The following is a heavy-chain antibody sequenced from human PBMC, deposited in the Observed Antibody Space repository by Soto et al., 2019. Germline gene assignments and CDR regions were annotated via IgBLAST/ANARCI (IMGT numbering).Heavy chain of an antibody. D-gene: IGHD3-10*01. V-gene: IGHV1-18*04. CDR2: ISTSSRHA. J-gene: IGHJ4*02. CDR3: ERRIIRGVNEHEY. CDR1: GYTFSTYS. Sequence: QGQLLQSGPEVKNPGASVKVSCKASGYTFSTYSLNWVRQAPGHGFEWMGYISTSSRHAIYAPSLQGSVTMTKDTSSITAYMELDGLTSDDTAIYYCERRIIRGVNEHEYWGQGTLVTVSS.